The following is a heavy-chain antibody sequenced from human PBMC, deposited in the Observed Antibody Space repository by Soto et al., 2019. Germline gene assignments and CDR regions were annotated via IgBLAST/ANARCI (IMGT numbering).Heavy chain of an antibody. CDR3: ARAVSVVSLIDY. D-gene: IGHD3-22*01. J-gene: IGHJ4*02. CDR1: GFTFSTYA. V-gene: IGHV3-30*04. Sequence: QVQLVESGGGVVQPGRSLRLSCAVSGFTFSTYAMHWVRQAPGKGLEWVAVISSDGTNKYYADSVKGRFTVSRDTSKNTLYLHMNSLSAEDTAVYYCARAVSVVSLIDYWGQGTLVTVSS. CDR2: ISSDGTNK.